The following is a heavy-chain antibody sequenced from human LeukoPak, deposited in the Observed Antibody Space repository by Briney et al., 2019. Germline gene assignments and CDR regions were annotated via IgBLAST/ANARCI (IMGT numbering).Heavy chain of an antibody. CDR1: GFTFNVYS. D-gene: IGHD5-18*01. J-gene: IGHJ6*03. V-gene: IGHV3-21*05. CDR3: ARGGYSYGFNYYMDV. Sequence: PGGSLRLSCAASGFTFNVYSMNWVRQAPGKGLEWVSFISSSLDSNIYYADSVKGRFTISRDNAKNSLYLQMNSLRAEDTAVYYCARGGYSYGFNYYMDVWGKGTTVTVSS. CDR2: ISSSLDSNI.